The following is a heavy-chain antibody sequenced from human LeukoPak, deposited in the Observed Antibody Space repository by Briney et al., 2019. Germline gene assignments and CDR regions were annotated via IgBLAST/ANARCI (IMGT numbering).Heavy chain of an antibody. CDR1: GGSVSSGSYY. CDR3: ARDRNSGSYRWFDP. D-gene: IGHD1-26*01. J-gene: IGHJ5*02. CDR2: IYYSGST. V-gene: IGHV4-61*01. Sequence: SETLSLTCTVSGGSVSSGSYYWSWIRQPPGKGLEWIGYIYYSGSTNYNPSLKSRVTISVDTSKNQFSLKLSSVTAADTAVYYCARDRNSGSYRWFDPWGQGTLVPSP.